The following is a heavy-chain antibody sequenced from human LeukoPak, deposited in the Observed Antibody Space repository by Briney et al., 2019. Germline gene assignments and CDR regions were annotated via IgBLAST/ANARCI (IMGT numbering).Heavy chain of an antibody. Sequence: DPGGSLRLSCAASGFTFSHYAMTWVRQAPGKGLEWVSSVGGAGDDPYYADSVKGRFAIYRDNSRDTLFLQMNSLRVEDTGVYFCAKDAIPRNSLWDYFDSLGQGTLVTVSS. J-gene: IGHJ4*02. CDR2: VGGAGDDP. CDR1: GFTFSHYA. D-gene: IGHD1-7*01. V-gene: IGHV3-23*01. CDR3: AKDAIPRNSLWDYFDS.